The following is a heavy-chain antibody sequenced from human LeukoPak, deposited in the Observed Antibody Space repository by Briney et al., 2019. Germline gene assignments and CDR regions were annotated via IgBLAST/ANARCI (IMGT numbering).Heavy chain of an antibody. Sequence: GGSLRLSCAASGFSFATYAMTWVRQAPGKGLEWVSAIADSGGVTYYADSVKGRFTISRDNSKNTLYLQMNSLRAEDTAVYYCAKAGYYYDSSGYYISDYFDYWGQGTLVTASS. CDR1: GFSFATYA. CDR3: AKAGYYYDSSGYYISDYFDY. CDR2: IADSGGVT. D-gene: IGHD3-22*01. V-gene: IGHV3-23*01. J-gene: IGHJ4*02.